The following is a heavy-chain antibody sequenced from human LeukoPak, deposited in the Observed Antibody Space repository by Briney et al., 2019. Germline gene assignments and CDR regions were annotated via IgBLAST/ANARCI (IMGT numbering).Heavy chain of an antibody. CDR1: GFTFSSYS. CDR3: ARVGPWVNPDYHYYYMDV. Sequence: GGSLRLSCAASGFTFSSYSMNWVRQAPGKGLEWVSSISSSGSYIYYADSVKGRFTISRDNAKNSLYLQMNSLRAEDTAVYYCARVGPWVNPDYHYYYMDVWGKGTTVTVSS. V-gene: IGHV3-21*01. D-gene: IGHD1-14*01. J-gene: IGHJ6*03. CDR2: ISSSGSYI.